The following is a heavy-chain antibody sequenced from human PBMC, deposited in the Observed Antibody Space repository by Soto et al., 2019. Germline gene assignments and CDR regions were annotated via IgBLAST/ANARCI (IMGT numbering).Heavy chain of an antibody. Sequence: EVQLVESGGGLVQPGGSLRLSCAASGFTLSNYWMAWVRQAPGKGLEWVANINQDGSEKHYVDSAKGRFTISRDNARSSLYLPMNSLSAEDTAVFYCPRTHLFKPSGSRNFDIWGCDTLVAVSS. D-gene: IGHD3-22*01. CDR1: GFTLSNYW. CDR3: PRTHLFKPSGSRNFDI. J-gene: IGHJ2*01. V-gene: IGHV3-7*05. CDR2: INQDGSEK.